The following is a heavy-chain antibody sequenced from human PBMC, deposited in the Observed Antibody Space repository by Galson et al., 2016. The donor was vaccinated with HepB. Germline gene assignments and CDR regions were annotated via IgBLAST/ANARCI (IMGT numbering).Heavy chain of an antibody. CDR3: ARWPDD. V-gene: IGHV3-53*01. CDR2: IYSSGST. Sequence: SLRLSCAASGFTVSNNYLKWVRQAPGKGLEWVSLIYSSGSTYYADSVKGRFTISRDTSMNTLFLQMNNLRVEDTAVYYCARWPDDWGQGTLGTVSS. CDR1: GFTVSNNY. J-gene: IGHJ4*02.